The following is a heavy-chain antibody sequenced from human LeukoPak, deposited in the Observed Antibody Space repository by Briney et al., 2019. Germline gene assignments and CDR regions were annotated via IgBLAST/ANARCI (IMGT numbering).Heavy chain of an antibody. Sequence: GSLRLSCAASGFTFSSYWMSWVRQAPGKGLEWVANIKQDGSEKYYVDSVKGRFTISRDNAKNSLYLQMNSLRAEDTAVYYCASLDELLPYNWFDPWGQGTLVTVSS. CDR2: IKQDGSEK. D-gene: IGHD2-15*01. CDR3: ASLDELLPYNWFDP. J-gene: IGHJ5*02. CDR1: GFTFSSYW. V-gene: IGHV3-7*01.